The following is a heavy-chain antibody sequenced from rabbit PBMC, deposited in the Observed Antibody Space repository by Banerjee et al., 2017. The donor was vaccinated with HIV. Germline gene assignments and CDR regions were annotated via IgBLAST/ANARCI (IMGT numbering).Heavy chain of an antibody. J-gene: IGHJ4*01. CDR3: ARSDNSGYGYTMLNL. CDR1: GFSFSSSYY. CDR2: IYTGSGVT. D-gene: IGHD6-1*01. Sequence: QEQLVESGGGLVQPEGSLTLTCTASGFSFSSSYYMCWVRQAPGKGLEWIGCIYTGSGVTYYASWAEGRFTISKPSSTTVTLQMTSLTAADTATYFCARSDNSGYGYTMLNLWGQGTLVTV. V-gene: IGHV1S45*01.